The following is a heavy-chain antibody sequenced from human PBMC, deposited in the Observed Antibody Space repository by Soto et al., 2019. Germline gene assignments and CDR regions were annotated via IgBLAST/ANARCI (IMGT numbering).Heavy chain of an antibody. Sequence: SVKVSCKASGGTFSSYAISWVRQAPGQGLEWMGGIIPIFGTANYAQKFQGRVTITADKSTSTAYMELSSLRSEDTAVYYCASALGITGTTTQFDYWGQGTLVTVSS. CDR1: GGTFSSYA. D-gene: IGHD1-7*01. J-gene: IGHJ4*02. CDR2: IIPIFGTA. CDR3: ASALGITGTTTQFDY. V-gene: IGHV1-69*06.